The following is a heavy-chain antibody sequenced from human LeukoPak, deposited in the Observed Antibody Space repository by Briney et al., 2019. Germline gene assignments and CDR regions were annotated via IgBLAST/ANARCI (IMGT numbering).Heavy chain of an antibody. V-gene: IGHV1-18*04. D-gene: IGHD3-10*01. CDR2: ISAYNGNT. J-gene: IGHJ4*02. CDR1: GYTFTNYG. CDR3: ARAYYGSGGSLTHTDFDY. Sequence: GASVKVSCKASGYTFTNYGISWVRQAPGQGLEWMGSISAYNGNTNYAQKLQDRVTMTTDTSTSTAYMELRSLRSDDTAVYYCARAYYGSGGSLTHTDFDYWGQGTLVTVSS.